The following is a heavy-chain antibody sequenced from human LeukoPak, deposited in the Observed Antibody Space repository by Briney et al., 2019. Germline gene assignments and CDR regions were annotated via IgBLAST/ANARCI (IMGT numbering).Heavy chain of an antibody. CDR2: ITHTGVT. CDR3: ARVVVVPAATYSYYGMDV. J-gene: IGHJ6*02. V-gene: IGHV4-34*01. CDR1: GGSFSGYY. D-gene: IGHD2-2*01. Sequence: SETLSLTCAVYGGSFSGYYWTWIRQPPGRRLEWIGQITHTGVTNYRPSLESRVTISRDTSKKQVSLKLTSVTAADTAVYYCARVVVVPAATYSYYGMDVWGQGTTVTVSS.